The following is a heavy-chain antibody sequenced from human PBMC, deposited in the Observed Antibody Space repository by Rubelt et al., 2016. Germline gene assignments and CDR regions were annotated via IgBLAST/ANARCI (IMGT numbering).Heavy chain of an antibody. V-gene: IGHV4-34*01. D-gene: IGHD4-17*01. J-gene: IGHJ4*02. CDR1: GGSFSGYY. Sequence: QVQLQQWGAGLLKPSETLSLTCAVYGGSFSGYYWSWIRQPPGKGLEWIGEINHSGSTNYNPSLKSRVTIYVATSKNKGSLKVNSVTAADTAVYDCARRAVTTGLSFWSEGSLVTVSS. CDR3: ARRAVTTGLSF. CDR2: INHSGST.